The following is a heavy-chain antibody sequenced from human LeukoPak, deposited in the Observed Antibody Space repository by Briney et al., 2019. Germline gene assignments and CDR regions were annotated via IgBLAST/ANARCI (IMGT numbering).Heavy chain of an antibody. CDR1: GESVSSTGAA. CDR2: TYYRSKWYY. Sequence: SQTLSLTCAISGESVSSTGAAWNWIRQSPSRGLEWLGRTYYRSKWYYEYALSVQSRIIVAPDTSKNQFSLQLNSVTPKDTAVYYCVRGNYNFDYWGQGSLVTVSS. J-gene: IGHJ4*02. CDR3: VRGNYNFDY. V-gene: IGHV6-1*01. D-gene: IGHD5-24*01.